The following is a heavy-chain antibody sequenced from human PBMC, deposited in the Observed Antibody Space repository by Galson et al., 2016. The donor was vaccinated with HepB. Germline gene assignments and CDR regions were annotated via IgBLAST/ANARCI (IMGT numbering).Heavy chain of an antibody. V-gene: IGHV4-39*02. D-gene: IGHD1-26*01. CDR2: IFYSGST. CDR3: ARDFVGTTGWYNWFDP. CDR1: GGSISSSSYY. J-gene: IGHJ5*02. Sequence: SETLSLTCTVSGGSISSSSYYWGWIRQPPGKGLEWIGSIFYSGSTYYNPSLKSRVTISVDTSKNQFSLKLSSVTAADTAVYYCARDFVGTTGWYNWFDPWGQGTLVTVSS.